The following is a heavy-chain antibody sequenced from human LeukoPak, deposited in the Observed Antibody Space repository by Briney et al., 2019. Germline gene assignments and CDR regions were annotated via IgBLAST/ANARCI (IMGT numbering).Heavy chain of an antibody. J-gene: IGHJ6*02. Sequence: SVKVSCKPSVGTFSPYAISGVRQAPGQGLEGMGGIIPIFGTANYAQKFQGRVTITADESTSTAYMELSSLRSEDTAVYYCARDDGSGSYYNGPYYYYGMDVWGQGTTVTVSS. CDR3: ARDDGSGSYYNGPYYYYGMDV. CDR2: IIPIFGTA. V-gene: IGHV1-69*13. CDR1: VGTFSPYA. D-gene: IGHD3-10*01.